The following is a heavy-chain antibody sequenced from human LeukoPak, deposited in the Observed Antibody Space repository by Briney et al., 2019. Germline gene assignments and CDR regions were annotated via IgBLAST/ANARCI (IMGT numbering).Heavy chain of an antibody. J-gene: IGHJ4*02. Sequence: HPGGSLRLSCAASGFTFSSYGMHWVRQAPGKGLEWVAVISYDGSNKYYADSVKGRFTISRDNSKNTLYLQMNSLRAEDTAVYYCAKDEGATLDYWGQGTLVTVSS. CDR1: GFTFSSYG. V-gene: IGHV3-30*18. CDR2: ISYDGSNK. D-gene: IGHD1-26*01. CDR3: AKDEGATLDY.